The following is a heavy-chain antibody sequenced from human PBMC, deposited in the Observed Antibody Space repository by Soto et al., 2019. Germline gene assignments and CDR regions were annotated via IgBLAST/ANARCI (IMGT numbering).Heavy chain of an antibody. D-gene: IGHD3-9*01. Sequence: GGSLRLSCAASGFTFSDYYMSWIRQAPGKGLEWVSYISSSGSTIYYADSVKGRFTISRDNAKNSLYLQINSLRAEDTAVYYCVREDRYDILTVYHSRTNHYYMDVWGKGTPVTVSS. CDR2: ISSSGSTI. CDR1: GFTFSDYY. V-gene: IGHV3-11*01. J-gene: IGHJ6*03. CDR3: VREDRYDILTVYHSRTNHYYMDV.